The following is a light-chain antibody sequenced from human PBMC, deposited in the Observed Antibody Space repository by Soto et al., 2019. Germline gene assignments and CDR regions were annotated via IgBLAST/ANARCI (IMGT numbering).Light chain of an antibody. V-gene: IGKV3-15*01. Sequence: EIVMTQSPATLSVSPGERVTLSCRASQSVSTNLDWYQQRPGQAHRLLIYGASTRATGIPARLSGSGSGTEFTLTISSLPSEDFAVYYCQQYNTWWTFGQGTKVEIK. CDR2: GAS. J-gene: IGKJ1*01. CDR1: QSVSTN. CDR3: QQYNTWWT.